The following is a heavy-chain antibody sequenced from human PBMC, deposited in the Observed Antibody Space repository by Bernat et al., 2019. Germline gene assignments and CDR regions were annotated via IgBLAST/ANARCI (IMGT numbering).Heavy chain of an antibody. CDR1: GFTFSSYA. V-gene: IGHV3-23*01. CDR2: ISGSDGSR. CDR3: AKDKTTVPTGFDY. D-gene: IGHD4/OR15-4a*01. J-gene: IGHJ4*02. Sequence: EVQLLESGGGLVQPGGSLRLSCAASGFTFSSYAMSWVRQAPGKGLEWVSAISGSDGSRKYADSVKGRFTISRQISMNTLYLEMNSLRADDTAVYYCAKDKTTVPTGFDYWGQGTLVTVSS.